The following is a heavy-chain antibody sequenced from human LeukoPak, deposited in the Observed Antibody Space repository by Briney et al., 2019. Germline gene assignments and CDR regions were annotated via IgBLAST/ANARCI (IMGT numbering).Heavy chain of an antibody. D-gene: IGHD3-16*01. J-gene: IGHJ6*02. Sequence: TLSLTCTVSGGSISSGGYYWSWIRQHPGKGLEWIGYIYYSGSTYYNPSLKSRVTISVDTSKNQFSLKLSSVTAADTAVYYCARVSPAGGVSYYYYYGMDVWGQGTTVTVSS. CDR3: ARVSPAGGVSYYYYYGMDV. V-gene: IGHV4-31*03. CDR1: GGSISSGGYY. CDR2: IYYSGST.